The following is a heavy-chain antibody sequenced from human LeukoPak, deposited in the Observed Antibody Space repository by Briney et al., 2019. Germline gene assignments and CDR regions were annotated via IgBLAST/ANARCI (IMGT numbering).Heavy chain of an antibody. V-gene: IGHV4-61*02. J-gene: IGHJ6*03. D-gene: IGHD2-2*02. Sequence: PSQTLSLTCTVSGGSISSGDYYWSWIRQPAGKGLEWIGRIYTSGSTNYNPSLKSRVTMSVDTSKNQFSLKLSSVTAADTAVYYCARSIAVVPAAIGALYYYYYMDVWGKGTTVTVSS. CDR2: IYTSGST. CDR1: GGSISSGDYY. CDR3: ARSIAVVPAAIGALYYYYYMDV.